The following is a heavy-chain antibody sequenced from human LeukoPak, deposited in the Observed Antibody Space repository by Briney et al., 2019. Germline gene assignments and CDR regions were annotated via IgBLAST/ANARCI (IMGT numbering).Heavy chain of an antibody. J-gene: IGHJ4*02. Sequence: GGSLRLSCAASGFTFSSYSMNRVRQAPGKGLEWVPYISSSSSTIYYADSVKGRFTISRDNAKNSLYLQMNSLRDEDTAVYYCARDTTSGWYGGPFDYWGQGTLVTVSS. CDR3: ARDTTSGWYGGPFDY. V-gene: IGHV3-48*02. D-gene: IGHD6-19*01. CDR2: ISSSSSTI. CDR1: GFTFSSYS.